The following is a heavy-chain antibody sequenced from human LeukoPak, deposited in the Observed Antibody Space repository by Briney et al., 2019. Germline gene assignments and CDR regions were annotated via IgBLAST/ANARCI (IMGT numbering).Heavy chain of an antibody. J-gene: IGHJ5*02. CDR2: ISAYNGNT. D-gene: IGHD3-22*01. V-gene: IGHV1-18*01. Sequence: ASVKVSCKASGYTFTSYGISWARQAPGQGLEWMGWISAYNGNTNYAQKLQGRVTMTTDTSTSTAYMELRSLRSDDTAVYYCASISYDSSGRNWFDPWGQGTLVTVSS. CDR3: ASISYDSSGRNWFDP. CDR1: GYTFTSYG.